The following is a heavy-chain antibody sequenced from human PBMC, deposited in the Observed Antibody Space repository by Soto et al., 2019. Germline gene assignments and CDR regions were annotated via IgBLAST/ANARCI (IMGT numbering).Heavy chain of an antibody. Sequence: EVQLLESGGGLVQPGGSLRLSCAASGFNFRSYAMTWVRQAPGKGLEWVSTIRASGDTTFYADSVKGRITISRDNSKNTVDLQMNTLAADDTAVYFCAKGGYTSYYDYWGQGILVTVSS. V-gene: IGHV3-23*01. CDR2: IRASGDTT. CDR1: GFNFRSYA. J-gene: IGHJ4*02. CDR3: AKGGYTSYYDY. D-gene: IGHD5-18*01.